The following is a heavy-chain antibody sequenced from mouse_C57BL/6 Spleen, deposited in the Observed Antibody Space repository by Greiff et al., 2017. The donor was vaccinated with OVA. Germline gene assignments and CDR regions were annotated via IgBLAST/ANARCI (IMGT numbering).Heavy chain of an antibody. CDR2: IYPGSGNT. J-gene: IGHJ3*01. D-gene: IGHD1-1*01. CDR1: GYTFTDYY. Sequence: QVQLKESGAELVRPGASVKLSCKASGYTFTDYYINWVKQRPGQGLEWIARIYPGSGNTYYNEKFKGKATLTAEKSSSTAYMQLSSLTSEDSAVYFCAREGTTTVVAPFAYWGQGTLVTVSA. V-gene: IGHV1-76*01. CDR3: AREGTTTVVAPFAY.